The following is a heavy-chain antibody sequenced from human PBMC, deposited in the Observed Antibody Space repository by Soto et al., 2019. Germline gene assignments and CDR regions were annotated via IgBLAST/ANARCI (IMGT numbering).Heavy chain of an antibody. V-gene: IGHV1-69*13. D-gene: IGHD5-18*01. CDR1: GGTFSSYA. CDR2: IIPIFGTA. Sequence: ASVKVSCKASGGTFSSYAISWVRQAPGQGLEWMGGIIPIFGTANYAQKFQGRVTITADESTSTAYMELSSLRSEDTAVYYCASRVDTAMDYYYYYGMDVWGQGTTVTVSS. CDR3: ASRVDTAMDYYYYYGMDV. J-gene: IGHJ6*02.